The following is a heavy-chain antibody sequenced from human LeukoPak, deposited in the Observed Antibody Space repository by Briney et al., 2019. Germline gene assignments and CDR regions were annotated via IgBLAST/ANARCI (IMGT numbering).Heavy chain of an antibody. CDR3: AGGQDGDGGNY. Sequence: ASVKVSCKASGYTFSSYGITWVRQAPGQGLEWMGWMNPNSGNTGYAQKFQGRVTMTRNTSISTAYMELSSLRSEDTAVYYCAGGQDGDGGNYWGQGTLVTVSS. CDR2: MNPNSGNT. V-gene: IGHV1-8*02. J-gene: IGHJ4*02. CDR1: GYTFSSYG. D-gene: IGHD3-16*01.